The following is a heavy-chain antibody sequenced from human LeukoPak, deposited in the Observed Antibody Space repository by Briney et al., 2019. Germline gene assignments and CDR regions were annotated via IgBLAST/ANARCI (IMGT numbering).Heavy chain of an antibody. V-gene: IGHV4-4*07. Sequence: PSETLSLTCTVSSGSISSYDWSWIRQPAGKGLEWIGRIYTSGSPNYNPSLKSRVTMSVDTSKNQFSLKLSSVTAADTAVYYCARHKDYYYSYMDVWGKGTTVTISS. CDR1: SGSISSYD. CDR2: IYTSGSP. CDR3: ARHKDYYYSYMDV. J-gene: IGHJ6*03.